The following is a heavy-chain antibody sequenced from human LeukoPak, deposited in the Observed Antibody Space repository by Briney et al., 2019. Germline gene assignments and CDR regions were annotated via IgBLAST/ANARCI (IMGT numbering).Heavy chain of an antibody. CDR2: INPNSGGT. CDR3: ARGAGPFHGSGSYQNNWFDP. V-gene: IGHV1-2*02. D-gene: IGHD3-10*01. CDR1: GYTFTDYY. Sequence: ASVKVSCKASGYTFTDYYMHWVRQAPGQGLEWMGWINPNSGGTNYAQKFQGRVTMTRDTSISTAYMELSRLRSDDTAVYYCARGAGPFHGSGSYQNNWFDPWGQGTLVTVSS. J-gene: IGHJ5*02.